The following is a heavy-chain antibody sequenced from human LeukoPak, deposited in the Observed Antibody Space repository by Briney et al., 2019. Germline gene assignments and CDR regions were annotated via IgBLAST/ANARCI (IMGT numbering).Heavy chain of an antibody. CDR3: ARVGYFGSGNYTSFDI. V-gene: IGHV3-11*01. Sequence: GGALRLSCAASGFSFSDHYMSWVRQAPGKGLEGVSYISSSGNTIYYEDSVKGRFPTSRGNARDNAKHALDLQMNSLRAEATAVYFCARVGYFGSGNYTSFDIWGRGTMVTVSS. CDR1: GFSFSDHY. CDR2: ISSSGNTI. D-gene: IGHD3-10*01. J-gene: IGHJ3*02.